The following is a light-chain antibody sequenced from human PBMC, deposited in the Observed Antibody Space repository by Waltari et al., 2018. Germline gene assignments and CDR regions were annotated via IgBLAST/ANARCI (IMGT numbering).Light chain of an antibody. V-gene: IGKV3D-15*01. CDR1: QGVGRE. J-gene: IGKJ4*01. Sequence: ETVMTQSPATLSGAPGERATLSCRASQGVGRELAWYQQKPGQAPRLLIYGVSTRATGVPARFSGSGSGAEFTLTISSLQSEDFEVYYCQQYDNWPLTFGGGTKVEIK. CDR3: QQYDNWPLT. CDR2: GVS.